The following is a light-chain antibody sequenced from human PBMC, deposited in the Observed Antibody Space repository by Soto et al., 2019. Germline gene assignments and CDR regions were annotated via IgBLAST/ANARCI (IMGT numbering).Light chain of an antibody. CDR3: QHYGSSTLT. Sequence: EIVLTQSPGTLSLSPGERATLSCRASQSVSSSYLAWYQQKPGQAPTLLIYGASSRATGIPDRFSGSGSGTDFTLTISRLEPEDFAVYYCQHYGSSTLTFGQGTKVDIK. CDR2: GAS. CDR1: QSVSSSY. V-gene: IGKV3-20*01. J-gene: IGKJ1*01.